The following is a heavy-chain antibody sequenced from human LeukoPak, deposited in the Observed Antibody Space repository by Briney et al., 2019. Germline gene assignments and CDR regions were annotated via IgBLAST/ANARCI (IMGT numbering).Heavy chain of an antibody. D-gene: IGHD6-6*01. V-gene: IGHV1-69*13. CDR1: GGTFSSYA. CDR2: IIPIFGTA. J-gene: IGHJ3*02. CDR3: ARGDSSLNAFDI. Sequence: ASVKVSCKASGGTFSSYAISWVRQAPGQGLEWMGGIIPIFGTANYAQKFQGRVTITADESTSTAYMELSSLRSEDTAVYYCARGDSSLNAFDIWGQGTMVTVSS.